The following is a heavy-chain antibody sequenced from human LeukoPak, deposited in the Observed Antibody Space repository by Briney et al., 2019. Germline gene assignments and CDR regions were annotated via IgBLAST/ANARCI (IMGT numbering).Heavy chain of an antibody. CDR1: GFIFSNYW. D-gene: IGHD5-18*01. J-gene: IGHJ4*02. CDR3: ARDRWGYSYGGD. Sequence: GGSLRLSCAASGFIFSNYWMSWVRQAPGKGLEWVANIKEDGSDKYYVDSVKGRFTISRGNAKNSLYLQMNSLRAEDTAVYYCARDRWGYSYGGDWGQGTLVTVSS. CDR2: IKEDGSDK. V-gene: IGHV3-7*01.